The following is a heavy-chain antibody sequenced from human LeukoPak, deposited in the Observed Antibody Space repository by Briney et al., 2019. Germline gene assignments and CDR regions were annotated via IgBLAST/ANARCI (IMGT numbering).Heavy chain of an antibody. Sequence: LETLSLTCAVYGGSFSGYYWSWIRQPPGKGLEWIGEINHSGSTNYNPSLKSRVTISVDTSKNQFSLKLSSVTAADTAVYYCARGPPRTYGGPYYFDYWGQGTLVTVSS. CDR1: GGSFSGYY. J-gene: IGHJ4*02. V-gene: IGHV4-34*01. CDR2: INHSGST. D-gene: IGHD4-23*01. CDR3: ARGPPRTYGGPYYFDY.